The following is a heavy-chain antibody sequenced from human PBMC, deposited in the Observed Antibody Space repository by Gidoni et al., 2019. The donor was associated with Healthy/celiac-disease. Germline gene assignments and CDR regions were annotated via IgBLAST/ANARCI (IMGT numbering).Heavy chain of an antibody. Sequence: QVQLVESGGGVVQPGRSLRLSGAASGFTFSSYGMHWVRQAPGKGLEWVAVISYDGSNKYYADSVKGRFTISRDNSKNTLYLQMNSLRAEDTAVYYCAKEGWELLNYYYGMDVWGQGTTVTVSS. CDR3: AKEGWELLNYYYGMDV. D-gene: IGHD1-26*01. CDR2: ISYDGSNK. V-gene: IGHV3-30*18. CDR1: GFTFSSYG. J-gene: IGHJ6*02.